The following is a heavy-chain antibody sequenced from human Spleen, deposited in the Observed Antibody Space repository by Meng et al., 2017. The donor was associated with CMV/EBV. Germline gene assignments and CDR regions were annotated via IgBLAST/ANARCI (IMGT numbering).Heavy chain of an antibody. D-gene: IGHD5-12*01. CDR1: GFILSKYA. CDR3: AREGGLAVATNWFDP. J-gene: IGHJ5*02. Sequence: GESLKISCAASGFILSKYAMHWVRQAPGKGLEWVAVISHDGSDKSYADSVKGRFTISRDSSKNTLFLQMNSLRAEDTAVYYCAREGGLAVATNWFDPWGQGTLVTVSS. V-gene: IGHV3-30*04. CDR2: ISHDGSDK.